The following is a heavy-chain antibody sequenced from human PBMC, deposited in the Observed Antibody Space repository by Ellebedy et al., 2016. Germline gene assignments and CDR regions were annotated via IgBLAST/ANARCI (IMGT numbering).Heavy chain of an antibody. Sequence: GESLKISCAASGFTFSSYSMNWVRQAPGKGLEWVSYISSTGATIFYADSVRGRFTISRDSAKNSLYLQMNSLRAEDTAVYYCAKDRQVRWYNSWGQGTLVIVSS. V-gene: IGHV3-48*04. CDR2: ISSTGATI. CDR1: GFTFSSYS. J-gene: IGHJ5*01. CDR3: AKDRQVRWYNS.